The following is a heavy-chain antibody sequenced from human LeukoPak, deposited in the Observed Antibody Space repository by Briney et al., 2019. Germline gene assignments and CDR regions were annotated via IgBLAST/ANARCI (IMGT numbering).Heavy chain of an antibody. D-gene: IGHD3-3*01. CDR1: GFIFSSYA. CDR3: ASATTGDFWSGYYKGIDY. V-gene: IGHV3-23*05. CDR2: IYGSGSST. J-gene: IGHJ4*02. Sequence: PGGSLRLSCAASGFIFSSYAMTWVRQAPGKGLEWVSAIYGSGSSTYYTDSVKGRFTISRDNSKNTLYLQMNSLRAEDTAVYYCASATTGDFWSGYYKGIDYWGQGTLVTVSS.